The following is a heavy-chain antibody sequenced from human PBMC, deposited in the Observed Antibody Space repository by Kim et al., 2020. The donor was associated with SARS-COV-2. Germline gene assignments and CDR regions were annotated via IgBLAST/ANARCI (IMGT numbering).Heavy chain of an antibody. J-gene: IGHJ6*02. D-gene: IGHD1-7*01. V-gene: IGHV3-48*03. Sequence: GGSLRLSCAASGFTFSSYEMNWVRQAPGKGLEWVSYISSSGSTIYYADSVKGRFTISRDNAKNSLYLQMNSLRAEDTAVYYCARDETSYGMDVWGQGTTVTVSS. CDR3: ARDETSYGMDV. CDR1: GFTFSSYE. CDR2: ISSSGSTI.